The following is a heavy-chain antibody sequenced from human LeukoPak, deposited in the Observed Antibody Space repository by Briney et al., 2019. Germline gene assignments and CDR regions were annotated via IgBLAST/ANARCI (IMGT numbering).Heavy chain of an antibody. CDR1: GFTFSSYA. D-gene: IGHD3-10*01. V-gene: IGHV3-23*01. J-gene: IGHJ4*02. CDR2: ISGSGSST. CDR3: AKREVWFGELLTY. Sequence: PGGSLRLSCAASGFTFSSYAMSWVRQAPGKGLEWVSAISGSGSSTYYADSVKGRFTISRDNSKNTLYLQMNSLRAEDTAVYYCAKREVWFGELLTYWGQGTLVTVSS.